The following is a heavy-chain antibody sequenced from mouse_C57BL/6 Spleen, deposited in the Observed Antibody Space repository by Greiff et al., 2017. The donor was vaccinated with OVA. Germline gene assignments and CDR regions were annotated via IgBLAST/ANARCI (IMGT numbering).Heavy chain of an antibody. V-gene: IGHV1-55*01. CDR3: ARFTTVVENAMDY. CDR2: IYPGSSST. CDR1: GYTFTSYW. J-gene: IGHJ4*01. D-gene: IGHD1-1*01. Sequence: QVQLQQPGAELVKPGASVKMSCKASGYTFTSYWITWVKQRPGQGLEWIGDIYPGSSSTNYNEKFKSKATLTVDTSSSTAYMQLSSLTSEDSAVYYCARFTTVVENAMDYWGQGTSVTVSS.